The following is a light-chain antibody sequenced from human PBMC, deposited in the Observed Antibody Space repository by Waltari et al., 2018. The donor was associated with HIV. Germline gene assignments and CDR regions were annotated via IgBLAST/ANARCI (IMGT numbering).Light chain of an antibody. Sequence: QSVLTQPPSASGTPGQTVTISCSGSTSNVETQWVYWYQQLPVTAPKLLSYRNYQRPSGVPDRFSSSKSGASASLIISGLRSEDEADYSCGVWDSTLKQWLFGGGTKLTVL. V-gene: IGLV1-47*01. J-gene: IGLJ3*02. CDR2: RNY. CDR1: TSNVETQW. CDR3: GVWDSTLKQWL.